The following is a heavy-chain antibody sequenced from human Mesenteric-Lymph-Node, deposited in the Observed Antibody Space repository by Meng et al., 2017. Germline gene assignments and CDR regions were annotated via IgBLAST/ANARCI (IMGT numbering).Heavy chain of an antibody. CDR1: CACLCSSYW. CDR3: ASGRRLGLGRYPLDY. Sequence: GAGLVHPEGMRLLMCSVVCACLCSSYWWTWVRQSPEKGLEWIGESYQSGSTYYNSALKSILTVSVDKSKSQSSLELSSVPAAYAAVDYCASGRRLGLGRYPLDYRGQGTLVTVSS. CDR2: SYQSGST. V-gene: IGHV4-4*02. J-gene: IGHJ4*02. D-gene: IGHD3-16*02.